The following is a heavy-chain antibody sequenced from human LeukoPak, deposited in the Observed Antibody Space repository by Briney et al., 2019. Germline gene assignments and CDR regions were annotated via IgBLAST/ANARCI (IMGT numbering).Heavy chain of an antibody. CDR1: GFTFDDYA. CDR3: ARDYYYDSSGYYYRGFDY. D-gene: IGHD3-22*01. CDR2: ISWNSGSI. J-gene: IGHJ4*02. V-gene: IGHV3-9*01. Sequence: GGSLRLSCAASGFTFDDYAMHWVRQAPGKGLEWVPGISWNSGSIGYADSVKGRFTISRDNSKNTLYLQMNSLRAEDTAVYYCARDYYYDSSGYYYRGFDYWGQGTLVTVSS.